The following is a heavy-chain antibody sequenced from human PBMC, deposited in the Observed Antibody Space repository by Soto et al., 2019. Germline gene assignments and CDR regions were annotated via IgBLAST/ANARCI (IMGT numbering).Heavy chain of an antibody. D-gene: IGHD1-26*01. J-gene: IGHJ6*02. V-gene: IGHV3-9*01. Sequence: GGSLRLPCAASGFTFDDYAMHWVRQAPGKGLEWVSGISWNSGSIGYADSVKGRFTISRDNAKNSLYLQMNSLRAEDTALYYCAKDISSSGSYSRGMDVWGQGTTVTVSS. CDR3: AKDISSSGSYSRGMDV. CDR2: ISWNSGSI. CDR1: GFTFDDYA.